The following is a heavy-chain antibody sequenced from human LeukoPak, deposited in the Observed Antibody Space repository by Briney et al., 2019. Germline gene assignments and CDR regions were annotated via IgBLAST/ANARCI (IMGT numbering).Heavy chain of an antibody. D-gene: IGHD3-22*01. V-gene: IGHV4-39*07. CDR3: ARIRRDSSGYYQGAFDI. CDR2: IYYSGST. Sequence: PSETLSLTCTVSGGSISSSSYYWGWIRQPPGKGLEWIGSIYYSGSTYYNPSLKSRVTISVDTSKNQFSLKLSSVTAADTAVYYCARIRRDSSGYYQGAFDIWGQGTMVTVSS. J-gene: IGHJ3*02. CDR1: GGSISSSSYY.